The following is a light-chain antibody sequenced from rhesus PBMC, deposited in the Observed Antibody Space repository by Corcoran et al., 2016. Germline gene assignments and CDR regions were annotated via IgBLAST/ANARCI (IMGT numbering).Light chain of an antibody. CDR1: QRISNW. J-gene: IGKJ2*01. V-gene: IGKV1-22*01. Sequence: DIQMTQSPSSLSASVGDTVTITCRASQRISNWLAWYQQKPGKAPKLLIYKASTLQRGVSSRFSGSAAGTVFTPTISSLQSEDFAAYYCQQYNSSPYSFGLGTKVEIK. CDR2: KAS. CDR3: QQYNSSPYS.